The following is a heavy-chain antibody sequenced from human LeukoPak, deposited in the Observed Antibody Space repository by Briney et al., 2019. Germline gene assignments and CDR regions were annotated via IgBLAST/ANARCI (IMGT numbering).Heavy chain of an antibody. J-gene: IGHJ4*02. CDR2: IHSGGST. CDR1: GFTVSSNY. D-gene: IGHD3-22*01. CDR3: ARAPTYDSSGYPDY. Sequence: GGSLRLSCAASGFTVSSNYMSWVRQAPGKGLEWVSIIHSGGSTYYADSVRGRITISRDNSKNTLYLQMNSLRAEDTAMYYCARAPTYDSSGYPDYWGQGTLVTVSS. V-gene: IGHV3-53*01.